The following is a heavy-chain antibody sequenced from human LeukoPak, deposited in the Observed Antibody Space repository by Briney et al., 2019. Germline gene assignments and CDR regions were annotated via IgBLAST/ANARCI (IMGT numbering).Heavy chain of an antibody. J-gene: IGHJ4*02. CDR1: GGSISNYY. CDR2: IYYSGTT. CDR3: ARQSGYSSSFDY. D-gene: IGHD6-6*01. V-gene: IGHV4-59*08. Sequence: SETLSLTCTVSGGSISNYYGGWIRQTPGKGLELIGYIYYSGTTNYNPSLKSRVTISVDTSKNQFSLKLSSVTAADTAVYYCARQSGYSSSFDYWGQGTLVTVSS.